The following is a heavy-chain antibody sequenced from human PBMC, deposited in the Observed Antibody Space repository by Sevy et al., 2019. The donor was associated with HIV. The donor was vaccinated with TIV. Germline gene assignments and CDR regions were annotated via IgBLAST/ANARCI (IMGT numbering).Heavy chain of an antibody. CDR2: INHSGST. J-gene: IGHJ4*02. V-gene: IGHV4-34*01. CDR3: ARASGSGRVGMYYFDY. D-gene: IGHD3-10*01. Sequence: SETLSLTCAVYGGSFSGYYWSWIRQPPGKGLEWIGEINHSGSTNYNPSLKSRVTISVDTSKNQFSLKLSSVTAADTAVYYCARASGSGRVGMYYFDYWGQGTLVTVSS. CDR1: GGSFSGYY.